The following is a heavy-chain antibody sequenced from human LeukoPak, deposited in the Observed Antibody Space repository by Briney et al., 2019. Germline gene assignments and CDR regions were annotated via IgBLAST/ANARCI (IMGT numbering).Heavy chain of an antibody. Sequence: GGSLRLSCAASGFTLSSYGMHWVRQAPGKGLEWVAVISYDGSNKYYADSVKGRFTISRDNSKNTLYLQMNSLRAEDTAVYYCASIYDSSGYHNFDYWGQGTLVTVSS. J-gene: IGHJ4*02. CDR2: ISYDGSNK. V-gene: IGHV3-30*03. D-gene: IGHD3-22*01. CDR1: GFTLSSYG. CDR3: ASIYDSSGYHNFDY.